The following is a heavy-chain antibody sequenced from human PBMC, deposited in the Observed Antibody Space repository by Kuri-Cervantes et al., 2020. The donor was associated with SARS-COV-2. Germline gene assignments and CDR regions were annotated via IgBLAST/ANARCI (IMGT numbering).Heavy chain of an antibody. Sequence: GESLKISCAASGFTFSTYDIHWVRQAPGKGLEWVGRIKSKTDGGTTDYAAPVKGRFTISRDDSKNTLYLQMNSLKTEDTAVYYCTTSITGTPFDYWGQGTLVTVSS. CDR2: IKSKTDGGTT. V-gene: IGHV3-15*01. D-gene: IGHD1-20*01. J-gene: IGHJ4*02. CDR1: GFTFSTYD. CDR3: TTSITGTPFDY.